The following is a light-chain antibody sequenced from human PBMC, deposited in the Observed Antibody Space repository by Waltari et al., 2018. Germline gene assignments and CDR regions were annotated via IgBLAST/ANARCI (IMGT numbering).Light chain of an antibody. CDR2: WAA. CDR1: QSLFSSSTNKNY. CDR3: QQYYGAPLT. V-gene: IGKV4-1*01. Sequence: DIVMTQSPDSLAVSLGERATINCKSSQSLFSSSTNKNYLAWFQQQPGQPPRLLIFWAANREAGVPDRFSGSGSGTDFTLTISSLQAEDVAVYYCQQYYGAPLTFGGGTKVEIK. J-gene: IGKJ4*01.